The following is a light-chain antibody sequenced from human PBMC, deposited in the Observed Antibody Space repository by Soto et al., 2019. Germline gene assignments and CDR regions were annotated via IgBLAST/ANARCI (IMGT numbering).Light chain of an antibody. CDR3: QVWDTTTDQYI. Sequence: SYGLTQPPSVSVAPGQTATSSCGGDDVGGKSVQWYQQKPGQAPVLVLYDARDRPSGIPERFSGSNSGNTATLTISWVEAGDEADFYCQVWDTTTDQYIFGSGSKVTVL. CDR1: DVGGKS. V-gene: IGLV3-21*02. CDR2: DAR. J-gene: IGLJ1*01.